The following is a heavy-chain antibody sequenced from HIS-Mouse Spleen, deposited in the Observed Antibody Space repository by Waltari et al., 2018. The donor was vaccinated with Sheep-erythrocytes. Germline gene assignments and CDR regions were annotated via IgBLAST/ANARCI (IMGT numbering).Heavy chain of an antibody. V-gene: IGHV3-30-3*01. Sequence: QVQLVESGGGVVQPGRSLSLSCAASVFTFSSYAMHWVRQAPGKGLEWVAVISYDGSNKYYADSVKGRFTISRDNSKNTLYLQMNSLRAEDTAVYYCARGAFDIWGQGTMVTVSS. J-gene: IGHJ3*02. CDR3: ARGAFDI. CDR1: VFTFSSYA. CDR2: ISYDGSNK.